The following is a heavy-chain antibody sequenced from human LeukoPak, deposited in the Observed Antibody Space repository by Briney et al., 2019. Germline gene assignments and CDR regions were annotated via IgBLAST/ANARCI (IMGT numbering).Heavy chain of an antibody. Sequence: SVTVSCTASGFTFTSSAMQWVRQARGQRLEWIGCIFVGSGNTNYAQTFQERVTITRDKSTSTAYMELSSLRSEDTAVYYCAASYYDSSGYSTYYYYGMDVWGEGTKVTVSS. V-gene: IGHV1-58*02. CDR3: AASYYDSSGYSTYYYYGMDV. J-gene: IGHJ6*04. CDR1: GFTFTSSA. D-gene: IGHD3-22*01. CDR2: IFVGSGNT.